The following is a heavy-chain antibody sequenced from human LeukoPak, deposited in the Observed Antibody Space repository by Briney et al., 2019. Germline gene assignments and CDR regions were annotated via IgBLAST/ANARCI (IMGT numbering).Heavy chain of an antibody. J-gene: IGHJ4*02. V-gene: IGHV3-21*01. CDR3: AREASGYDLGEFDC. CDR1: GFTFSSYS. D-gene: IGHD5-12*01. Sequence: GGSLRLSCAASGFTFSSYSMNWVRQAPGKGLEWVSSISSSSSYIYYADSGKGRFTISRDNAKNSLYLQMNSLRAKDTAVYYCAREASGYDLGEFDCWGQGTLVTVSS. CDR2: ISSSSSYI.